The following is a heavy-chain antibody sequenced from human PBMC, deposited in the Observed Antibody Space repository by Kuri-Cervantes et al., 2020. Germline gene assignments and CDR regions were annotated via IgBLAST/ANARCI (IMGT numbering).Heavy chain of an antibody. CDR1: GYTFTSYC. Sequence: ASVKVSCKASGYTFTSYCMHWVRQAPGQGLEWMGIINPSGGSTSYAQKFQGRVTMTRDTSTSTVYMELSSLRSEDTAVYYCARDQGSIGYSQWFDPWGQGTLVTVSS. D-gene: IGHD3-22*01. V-gene: IGHV1-46*01. CDR3: ARDQGSIGYSQWFDP. J-gene: IGHJ5*02. CDR2: INPSGGST.